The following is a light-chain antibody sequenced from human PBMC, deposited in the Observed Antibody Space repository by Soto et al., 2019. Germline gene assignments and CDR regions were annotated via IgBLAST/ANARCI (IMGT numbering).Light chain of an antibody. Sequence: EIVMTQSPGTLSVSPGERATLFCRASQSVRSSLAWYQQKPGQAPRLFIYDASTRATGIPARFSGSGSGTEFTLTISSLQSEDFAVYDCQQYNSWPETFGQGTKVDIK. CDR1: QSVRSS. CDR2: DAS. V-gene: IGKV3-15*01. J-gene: IGKJ1*01. CDR3: QQYNSWPET.